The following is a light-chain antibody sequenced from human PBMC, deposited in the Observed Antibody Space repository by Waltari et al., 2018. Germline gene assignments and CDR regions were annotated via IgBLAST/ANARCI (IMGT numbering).Light chain of an antibody. CDR3: QQRINWPLT. J-gene: IGKJ4*01. CDR2: DAS. CDR1: QSVRSF. V-gene: IGKV3-11*01. Sequence: EIVLTQSPATLSLSPGERATLSCRASQSVRSFLAWYQQKPGQAPRLLINDASNRATGIPVRFSGSGSGTDFTLTISSLEPEDFAVYYCQQRINWPLTFGGGTKVEIK.